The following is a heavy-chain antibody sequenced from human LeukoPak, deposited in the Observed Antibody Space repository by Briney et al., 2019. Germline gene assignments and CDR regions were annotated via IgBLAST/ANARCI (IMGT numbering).Heavy chain of an antibody. CDR2: ISWNSGSI. Sequence: GRSLRLSCAASGFTFDDYAMHWVRQAPGKGLEWVSGISWNSGSIGYADSVKGRFTISRDNSKNTLYLQMNSLRAEDTAVYYCAKASGSYRTLWYYGMDVWGQGTTVTVSS. V-gene: IGHV3-9*01. CDR1: GFTFDDYA. CDR3: AKASGSYRTLWYYGMDV. J-gene: IGHJ6*02. D-gene: IGHD1-26*01.